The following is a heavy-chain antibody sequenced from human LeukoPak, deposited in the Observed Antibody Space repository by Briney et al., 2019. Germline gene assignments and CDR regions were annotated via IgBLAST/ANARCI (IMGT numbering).Heavy chain of an antibody. V-gene: IGHV3-30*03. D-gene: IGHD6-19*01. CDR2: ISYDGSNK. J-gene: IGHJ1*01. CDR3: ARDPDPQYSSGWYFQH. CDR1: GFTFSSYG. Sequence: GGSLRLSCAASGFTFSSYGMHWDRQALGKGLEWVAVISYDGSNKYYADSVKGRFTISRDNSKNTLYLQMNSLRAEDTAVYYCARDPDPQYSSGWYFQHWGQGTLVTVSS.